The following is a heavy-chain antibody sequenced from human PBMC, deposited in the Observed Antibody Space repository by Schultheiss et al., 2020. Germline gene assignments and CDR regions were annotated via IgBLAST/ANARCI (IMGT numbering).Heavy chain of an antibody. Sequence: WGSLRLSCAASGFTFSSYAMSWVRQAPGKGLEWVSAISGSGGSTYYADSVKGRFTISRDNSKNTLYLQMNSLRAEDTAVYYCATHGGSTVTTGVLGYWGQGTLVTVSS. J-gene: IGHJ4*02. CDR2: ISGSGGST. CDR1: GFTFSSYA. D-gene: IGHD4-17*01. V-gene: IGHV3-23*01. CDR3: ATHGGSTVTTGVLGY.